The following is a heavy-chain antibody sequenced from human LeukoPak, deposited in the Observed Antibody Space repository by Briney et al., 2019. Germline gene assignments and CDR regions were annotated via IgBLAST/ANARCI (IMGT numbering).Heavy chain of an antibody. CDR3: ATEKVVTSTYHWLDP. CDR1: GNTFTGYF. CDR2: INPNSGGT. D-gene: IGHD2-21*02. J-gene: IGHJ5*02. Sequence: ASVKVSCQASGNTFTGYFMHWVRQAPGQGLEWMGWINPNSGGTNYAQKFQGRVTMTRDTSINTAYMHLTRLTSDDTAVYYCATEKVVTSTYHWLDPWGQGILVTVSS. V-gene: IGHV1-2*02.